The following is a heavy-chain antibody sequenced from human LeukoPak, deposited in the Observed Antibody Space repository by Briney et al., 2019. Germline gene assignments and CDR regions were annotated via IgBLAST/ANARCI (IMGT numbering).Heavy chain of an antibody. CDR1: SGSIYNHY. D-gene: IGHD5-18*01. CDR2: IYDSGNT. CDR3: ARDQIGYGLDY. Sequence: SETLSLTCIVSSGSIYNHYWSWIRQPPGKGLEWIGYIYDSGNTNYNPSLKSRVTTSIDMSKNQFSLNLTSVTAADTAVYYCARDQIGYGLDYWGQGTLVTVSS. V-gene: IGHV4-59*11. J-gene: IGHJ4*02.